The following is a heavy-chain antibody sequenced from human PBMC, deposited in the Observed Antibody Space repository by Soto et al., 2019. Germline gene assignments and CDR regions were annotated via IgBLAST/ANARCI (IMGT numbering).Heavy chain of an antibody. J-gene: IGHJ6*02. CDR3: ARTSMQSRGYSYGHGGMDV. Sequence: EVQLVQSGAEVKKPGESLRISCKGSGYSFTSYWISWVRQMPGKGLEWMGRIDPSDSYTNYSPSFQGHVTISADKSINTAYMQWSSLKASDTAMYYCARTSMQSRGYSYGHGGMDVWGQGTTVTVSS. CDR2: IDPSDSYT. V-gene: IGHV5-10-1*01. D-gene: IGHD5-18*01. CDR1: GYSFTSYW.